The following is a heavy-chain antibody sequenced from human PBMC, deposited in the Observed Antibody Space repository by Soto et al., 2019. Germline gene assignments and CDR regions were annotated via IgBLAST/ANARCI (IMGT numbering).Heavy chain of an antibody. V-gene: IGHV4-61*01. CDR2: IHDSGST. CDR1: HISVRSGTYY. Sequence: QVQLQGSGPGLVKPSETLSLTCSVSHISVRSGTYYWSWIRQTSGQGLEWIGYIHDSGSTKYNPSLMSRVTISVDTSKNQFSLKLTSVTAADTGVYYCASGEIGDTDVGEVTVPYYYVLDVWGQGTTVTVSS. D-gene: IGHD3-3*01. J-gene: IGHJ6*02. CDR3: ASGEIGDTDVGEVTVPYYYVLDV.